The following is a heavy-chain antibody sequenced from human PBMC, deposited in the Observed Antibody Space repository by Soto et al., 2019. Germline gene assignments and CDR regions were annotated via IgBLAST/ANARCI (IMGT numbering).Heavy chain of an antibody. J-gene: IGHJ1*01. CDR1: GFSLSTSGVG. D-gene: IGHD3-10*01. V-gene: IGHV2-5*02. Sequence: QITLKESGPTLVKPTQTLTLTCTFSGFSLSTSGVGVGWIRQPPGKALEWLALIYWDDDKRYSPSLKSRLTHTNDXXKXQXVLKMTHQDPVDTATYYCAHTSGSGSYHPPAGYFQHWGQGTLVTVSS. CDR3: AHTSGSGSYHPPAGYFQH. CDR2: IYWDDDK.